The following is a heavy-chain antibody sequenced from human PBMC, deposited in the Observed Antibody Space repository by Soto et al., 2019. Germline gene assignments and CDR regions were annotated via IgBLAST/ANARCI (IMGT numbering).Heavy chain of an antibody. CDR1: GFTFSSYG. CDR3: AKSGKPSENYYYGMDV. D-gene: IGHD3-10*01. J-gene: IGHJ6*02. Sequence: VGSLRLSCAASGFTFSSYGMHWVRQAPGKGLEWVAVISYDGSNKYYADSVKGRFTISRDNSKNTLYLQMNSLRAEDTAVYYCAKSGKPSENYYYGMDVWGQGTTVTVSS. V-gene: IGHV3-30*18. CDR2: ISYDGSNK.